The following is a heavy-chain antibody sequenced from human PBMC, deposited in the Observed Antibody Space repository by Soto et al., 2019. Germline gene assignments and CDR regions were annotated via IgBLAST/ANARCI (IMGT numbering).Heavy chain of an antibody. D-gene: IGHD6-19*01. CDR2: INQSGTT. V-gene: IGHV4-34*01. CDR3: ARGSQWLDY. Sequence: PSETLSLTCAVYSGSIGGYYWSWIRHPPGKGLEWSGEINQSGTTIYNPSLKSRGTISLDTSKNQFSLKLSSVTAAATAVYYCARGSQWLDYWGQGTLVTVSS. J-gene: IGHJ4*02. CDR1: SGSIGGYY.